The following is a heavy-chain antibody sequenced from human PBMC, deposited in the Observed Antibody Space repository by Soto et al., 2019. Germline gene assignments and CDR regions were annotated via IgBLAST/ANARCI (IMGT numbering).Heavy chain of an antibody. CDR1: GFTFSRSD. D-gene: IGHD6-19*01. CDR2: INGGRA. J-gene: IGHJ5*02. V-gene: IGHV3-23*01. CDR3: ATHGWDL. Sequence: EVQLLESGGGLVQPGGSLRLSCAASGFTFSRSDMSWGRQTPGKELEWVSAINGGRAFYGDSVEGRFTVSRDNSKNTLYLQMNRLRVEDTAIYYCATHGWDLWGQGTLVTVS.